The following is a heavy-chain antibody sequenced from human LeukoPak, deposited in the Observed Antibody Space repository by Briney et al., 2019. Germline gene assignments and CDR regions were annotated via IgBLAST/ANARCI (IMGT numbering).Heavy chain of an antibody. V-gene: IGHV3-7*01. CDR3: ARDYAKYSYGPALYYYYGMDV. Sequence: GGSLRLSCAASGFTFSSYWMSWVRQAPGKGLEWVANIKQDGSEKYYVDSVKGRFTISRDNAKNSLYLQMNSLRAEDTAVYYCARDYAKYSYGPALYYYYGMDVWGQGTTVTVSS. D-gene: IGHD5-18*01. CDR1: GFTFSSYW. J-gene: IGHJ6*02. CDR2: IKQDGSEK.